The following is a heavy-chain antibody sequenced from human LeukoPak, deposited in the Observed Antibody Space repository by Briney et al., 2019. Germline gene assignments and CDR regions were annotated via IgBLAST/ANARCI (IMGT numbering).Heavy chain of an antibody. CDR1: GFTFSSYS. J-gene: IGHJ4*02. CDR2: IGGSGDTT. Sequence: GGSLRLSCAASGFTFSSYSMGWVRQAPGKGPEWVSAIGGSGDTTYYADSAKGRFTISRDNSKNILYLQMNSLRAEDTAVYYCAKYRMYHFDYWGQGTLVTVAS. D-gene: IGHD1-14*01. V-gene: IGHV3-23*01. CDR3: AKYRMYHFDY.